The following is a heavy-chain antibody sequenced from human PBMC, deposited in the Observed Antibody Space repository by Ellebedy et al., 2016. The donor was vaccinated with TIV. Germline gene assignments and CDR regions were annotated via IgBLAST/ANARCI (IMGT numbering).Heavy chain of an antibody. CDR2: IYYSGST. CDR1: GGSFSGYF. CDR3: ARRALSGYSPDY. V-gene: IGHV4-34*01. Sequence: SETLSLTXAVYGGSFSGYFWSWIRQSPGKGLEWIGSIYYSGSTYYNPSLKSRVTISVYTSKNQFSLKLSSVTAADTAVYYCARRALSGYSPDYWGQGTLVTVSS. J-gene: IGHJ4*02. D-gene: IGHD5-12*01.